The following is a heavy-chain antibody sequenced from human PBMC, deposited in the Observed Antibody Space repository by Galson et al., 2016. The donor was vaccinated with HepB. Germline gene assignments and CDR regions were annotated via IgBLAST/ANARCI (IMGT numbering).Heavy chain of an antibody. CDR3: ANYQGHPVSSYYFDY. D-gene: IGHD3-10*01. V-gene: IGHV3-23*01. CDR2: IFGGGFGE. CDR1: GFIFDNYA. J-gene: IGHJ4*02. Sequence: SLRLSCAASGFIFDNYAMGWVRQPPGKGLEWISAIFGGGFGENYPDSVKGRFTISRDNSKNTLYLQMDNLRADDTAVYYCANYQGHPVSSYYFDYWGRGALVTVSS.